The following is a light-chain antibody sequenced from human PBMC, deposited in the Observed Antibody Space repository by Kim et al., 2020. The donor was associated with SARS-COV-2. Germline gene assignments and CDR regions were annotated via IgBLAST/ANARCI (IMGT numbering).Light chain of an antibody. CDR3: MQGTHWPFT. V-gene: IGKV2-30*01. CDR1: QSLVYGDGNTY. CDR2: KVS. Sequence: ASIPGRSSQSLVYGDGNTYVNWVHQRPGQSQRRLIYKVSNRECGVPDRFSGSGSGTDFTLQISRVEAEDVGVYYWMQGTHWPFTVGPGTKVDSK. J-gene: IGKJ3*01.